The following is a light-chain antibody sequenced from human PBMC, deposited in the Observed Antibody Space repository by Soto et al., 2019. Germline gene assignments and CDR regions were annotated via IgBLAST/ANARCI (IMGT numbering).Light chain of an antibody. CDR1: SSDVGGYNR. Sequence: QSALTQPPSVSGSPGQSVTISCTGSSSDVGGYNRVSWYQQPPGTAPQIMIYEVSNRPSGVPDRFSGSKSGNTASLTISGLKTEDEADYYCSSYTSSSTLVFGTGTKLTVL. V-gene: IGLV2-18*02. CDR3: SSYTSSSTLV. J-gene: IGLJ1*01. CDR2: EVS.